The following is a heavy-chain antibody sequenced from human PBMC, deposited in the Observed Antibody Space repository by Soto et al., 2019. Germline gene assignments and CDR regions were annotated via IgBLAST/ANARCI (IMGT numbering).Heavy chain of an antibody. Sequence: KVSREDSLGTIHSYAISWVRQAPGQVLEWMGWIIPIFCTANHAQKFQGRVKITADESTSTAYMELSSLRSEDTAVYYCASRFTPGYCSGGSCYEKIHYYYYGMDVWGQGTTVTVSS. CDR1: LGTIHSYA. CDR3: ASRFTPGYCSGGSCYEKIHYYYYGMDV. CDR2: IIPIFCTA. V-gene: IGHV1-69*01. D-gene: IGHD2-15*01. J-gene: IGHJ6*02.